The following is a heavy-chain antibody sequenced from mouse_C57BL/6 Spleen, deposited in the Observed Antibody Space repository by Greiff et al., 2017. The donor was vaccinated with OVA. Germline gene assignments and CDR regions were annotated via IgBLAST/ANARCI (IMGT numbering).Heavy chain of an antibody. Sequence: VQLVESGAELVKPGASVKLSCKASGYTFTEYTIHWVKQRSGQGLEWIGWFYPGSGSIKYNEKFKDKATLTADKSSSTVYMELSRLTSEDSAVYFCARHEEEGYSNYGFDYWGQGTTLTVSS. V-gene: IGHV1-62-2*01. CDR3: ARHEEEGYSNYGFDY. CDR1: GYTFTEYT. J-gene: IGHJ2*01. CDR2: FYPGSGSI. D-gene: IGHD2-5*01.